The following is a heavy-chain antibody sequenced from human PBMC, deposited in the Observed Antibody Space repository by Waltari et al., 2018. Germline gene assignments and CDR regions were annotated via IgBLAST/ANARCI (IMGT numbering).Heavy chain of an antibody. Sequence: EVQVVESGGGLAQPGGSLRLSWLASGCRFSTYWMDWVRQASGKGLVWVSRINEDGTTTNYGDSVKGRFTISRDNARSTLYLEMNSLRAEDTALYYCARDFGGPRDHWGQGTLVTVAS. V-gene: IGHV3-74*01. D-gene: IGHD3-10*01. CDR2: INEDGTTT. J-gene: IGHJ4*02. CDR3: ARDFGGPRDH. CDR1: GCRFSTYW.